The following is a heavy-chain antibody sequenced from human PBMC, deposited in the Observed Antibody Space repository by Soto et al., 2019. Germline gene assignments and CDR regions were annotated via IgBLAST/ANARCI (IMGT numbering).Heavy chain of an antibody. CDR1: GGSVGSHY. J-gene: IGHJ4*02. CDR2: IYDSGST. CDR3: ARSSRHFYDQLDS. D-gene: IGHD3-22*01. Sequence: QVQLQESGPGLVKPSETLSLTCTVSGGSVGSHYWSWIRQPAAKGLEWIGRIYDSGSTNYNPSLNSRVTMSVDTSKNQFSRKLSSVTAADKALDYCARSSRHFYDQLDSWGQGTLVTVSS. V-gene: IGHV4-4*07.